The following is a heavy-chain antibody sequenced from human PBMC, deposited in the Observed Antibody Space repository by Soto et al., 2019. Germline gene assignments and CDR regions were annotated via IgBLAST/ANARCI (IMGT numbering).Heavy chain of an antibody. CDR1: GYTFTSYG. V-gene: IGHV1-18*01. Sequence: GASVKVSCKASGYTFTSYGISWVRQAPGQGLEWMGWISAYNGNTNYAQKLQGRVTMTTDTSTSTAYMELRSLRSDDTAVYYCARLDQGYGSIGAFDIWGQGTMVTVSS. J-gene: IGHJ3*02. D-gene: IGHD3-10*01. CDR3: ARLDQGYGSIGAFDI. CDR2: ISAYNGNT.